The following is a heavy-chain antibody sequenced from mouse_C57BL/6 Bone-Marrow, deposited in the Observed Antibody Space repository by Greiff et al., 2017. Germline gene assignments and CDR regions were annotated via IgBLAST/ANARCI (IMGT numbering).Heavy chain of an antibody. CDR2: ISNGGGST. J-gene: IGHJ4*01. V-gene: IGHV5-12*01. Sequence: EVKVVESGGGLVQPGGSLKLSCAASGFTFSDYYMYWVRQTPEKRLEWVAYISNGGGSTYYPDTVKGRFTISRDNAKNTLYLQMGRLKSEDTAMYYCARHTPSYRGYAMDYWGQGTSVTVSS. D-gene: IGHD2-12*01. CDR1: GFTFSDYY. CDR3: ARHTPSYRGYAMDY.